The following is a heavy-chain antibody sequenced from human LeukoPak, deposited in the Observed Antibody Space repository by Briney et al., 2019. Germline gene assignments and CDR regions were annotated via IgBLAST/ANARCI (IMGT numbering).Heavy chain of an antibody. CDR1: GFTVSSNY. V-gene: IGHV3-49*04. CDR2: IRSKAYGGTT. Sequence: GGSLRLSCAASGFTVSSNYMSWVRQAPGKGLEWVGFIRSKAYGGTTEYAASVKGRFTISRDDSKSIAYLQMNSLKTEDTAVYYCTRGVDILTGPALIDYWGQGTLVTVSS. CDR3: TRGVDILTGPALIDY. D-gene: IGHD3-9*01. J-gene: IGHJ4*02.